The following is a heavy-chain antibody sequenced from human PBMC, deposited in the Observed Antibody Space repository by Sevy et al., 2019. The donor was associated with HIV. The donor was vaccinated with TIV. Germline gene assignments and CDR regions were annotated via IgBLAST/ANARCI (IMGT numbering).Heavy chain of an antibody. V-gene: IGHV1-69*06. D-gene: IGHD6-13*01. CDR3: ASGIAAAGRGGYYYYMDV. CDR2: IIPIFGTA. Sequence: ASVKVSCKASGGTFSSYAISWVRQAPGQGLEWMGGIIPIFGTANYAQKFQGRVTITADKSTSTAYMELGSLRSEDTAVYYCASGIAAAGRGGYYYYMDVWGKGTTVTVSS. CDR1: GGTFSSYA. J-gene: IGHJ6*03.